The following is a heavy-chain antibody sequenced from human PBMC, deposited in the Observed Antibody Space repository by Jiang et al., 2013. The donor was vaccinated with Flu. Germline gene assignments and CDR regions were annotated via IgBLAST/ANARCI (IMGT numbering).Heavy chain of an antibody. V-gene: IGHV3-23*01. CDR3: AKGISQYYDSSGQEYYFEY. CDR1: GFSFSSYA. D-gene: IGHD3-22*01. CDR2: ISGTGGST. J-gene: IGHJ4*02. Sequence: GLIQPGGSLRLSCAASGFSFSSYAMSWVRQAPGKGLEWVSSISGTGGSTYYADSVKGRCTISRDNSKNTLYVQMNSLSAEDTAVYYCAKGISQYYDSSGQEYYFEYWGQGTLVTVST.